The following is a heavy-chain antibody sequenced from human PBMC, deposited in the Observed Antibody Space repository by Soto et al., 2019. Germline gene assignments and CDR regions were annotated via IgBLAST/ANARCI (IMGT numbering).Heavy chain of an antibody. V-gene: IGHV4-31*03. CDR3: ASGAPTPRYCSGGSCYSIAFDI. CDR2: IYYSGST. D-gene: IGHD2-15*01. J-gene: IGHJ3*02. Sequence: PSETLSLTCTVSGGSISSGGYYWSWIRQHPGKGLEWIGYIYYSGSTYYNPSLKSRVTISVDTSKNQFSLKLSSVTAADTAVYYCASGAPTPRYCSGGSCYSIAFDIWGQGTMVTVSS. CDR1: GGSISSGGYY.